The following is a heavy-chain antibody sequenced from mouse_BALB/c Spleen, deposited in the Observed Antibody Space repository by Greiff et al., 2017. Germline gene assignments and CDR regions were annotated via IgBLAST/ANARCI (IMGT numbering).Heavy chain of an antibody. J-gene: IGHJ2*01. CDR3: AGGVTYAIDY. CDR1: GFTFTSYG. V-gene: IGHV5-6*01. CDR2: ISSGGSYT. Sequence: EVQGAESGGDLVKPGGSLKLSCVASGFTFTSYGMSWVRQTPDKRLEWVATISSGGSYTYYPDSVKGRFTIARDNAKNTLYLQRSSLESGDTAMYCGAGGVTYAIDYWGQGTTLTVSS. D-gene: IGHD2-1*01.